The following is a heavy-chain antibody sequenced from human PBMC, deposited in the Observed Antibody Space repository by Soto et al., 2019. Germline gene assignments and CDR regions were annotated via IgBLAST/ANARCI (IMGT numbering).Heavy chain of an antibody. Sequence: PGWSLRLSCAASGFTFSSYRMSWVRQAPGKGLEWVADIKPDGSEKWYVDSVKGRSTISRDNAKNSLHLSMNSLRDEDTAVYYCAKEKISTSCCNWFDPWGQGTMGTVSS. V-gene: IGHV3-7*01. CDR3: AKEKISTSCCNWFDP. D-gene: IGHD2-2*01. J-gene: IGHJ5*02. CDR1: GFTFSSYR. CDR2: IKPDGSEK.